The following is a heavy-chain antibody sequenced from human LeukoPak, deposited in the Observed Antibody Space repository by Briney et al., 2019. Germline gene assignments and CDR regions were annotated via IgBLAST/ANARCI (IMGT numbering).Heavy chain of an antibody. D-gene: IGHD3-10*01. CDR2: ISSSSSYI. V-gene: IGHV3-21*01. Sequence: GGSLRLSCAASGFIFSGYAMHWVRQAPGKGLEWVSSISSSSSYIYYADSVKGRFTISRDNAKNSLYLQMNSLRAEDTAVYYCARDRNPMVRGVTDYWGQGTLVTVSS. CDR3: ARDRNPMVRGVTDY. J-gene: IGHJ4*02. CDR1: GFIFSGYA.